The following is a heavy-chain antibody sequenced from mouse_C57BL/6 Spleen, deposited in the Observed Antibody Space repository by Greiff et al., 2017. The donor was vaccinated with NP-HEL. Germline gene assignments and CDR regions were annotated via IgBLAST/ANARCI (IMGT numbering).Heavy chain of an antibody. D-gene: IGHD2-13*01. Sequence: EVKLVESEGGLVQPGSSMKLSCTASGFTFSDYYMAWVRQVPEKGLEWVANINYDGSSTYYLDSLKSRFIISRDNAKNILYLQMSSLKSEDTATYYCAREGDLGYAMDYWGQGTSVTVSS. CDR3: AREGDLGYAMDY. V-gene: IGHV5-16*01. CDR1: GFTFSDYY. J-gene: IGHJ4*01. CDR2: INYDGSST.